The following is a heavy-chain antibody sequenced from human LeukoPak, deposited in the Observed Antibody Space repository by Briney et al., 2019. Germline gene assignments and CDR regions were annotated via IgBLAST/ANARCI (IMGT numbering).Heavy chain of an antibody. CDR3: ARVGPTFYFDSSNYLLPLFDY. Sequence: SSQTLSLTCTVSGGSISSGDYYWSWIRQPPGKGLEWIGYVYYSGSTNYNPSLKSRVTISVDTSKNQFSLKLSSVTAADTAVYYCARVGPTFYFDSSNYLLPLFDYWGQGTMVTVSS. CDR1: GGSISSGDYY. CDR2: VYYSGST. J-gene: IGHJ4*02. V-gene: IGHV4-61*08. D-gene: IGHD3-22*01.